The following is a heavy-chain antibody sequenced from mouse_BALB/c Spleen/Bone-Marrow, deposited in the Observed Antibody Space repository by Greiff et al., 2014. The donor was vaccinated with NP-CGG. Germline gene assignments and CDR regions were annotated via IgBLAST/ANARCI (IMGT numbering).Heavy chain of an antibody. V-gene: IGHV1S81*02. D-gene: IGHD3-3*01. CDR2: INPSNGGT. CDR3: IRSAGTGFAY. CDR1: GYTFTSYY. Sequence: VQVVESGTELVKPGASVKLSCKASGYTFTSYYMFWVKQRPGQGLEWIGEINPSNGGTVFNEKFKSKVTLTVDKSSSTAYIQLSGRTSEDSAVYYCIRSAGTGFAYWGQGTLVTVS. J-gene: IGHJ3*01.